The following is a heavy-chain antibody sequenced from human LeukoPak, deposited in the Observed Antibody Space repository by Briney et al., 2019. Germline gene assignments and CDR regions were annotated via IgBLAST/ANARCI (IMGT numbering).Heavy chain of an antibody. CDR3: AKDGSWGDYYFYFYIDV. Sequence: GGSLRLSCAASGFTFSSYGMHWVRQAPGKGLEWVAVISYDGSNKYSADSVKGRFTISRDNSKNTLYLQMNSLRAEDTAVYYCAKDGSWGDYYFYFYIDVWGKGTTVTVSS. CDR1: GFTFSSYG. D-gene: IGHD3-16*01. V-gene: IGHV3-30*18. CDR2: ISYDGSNK. J-gene: IGHJ6*03.